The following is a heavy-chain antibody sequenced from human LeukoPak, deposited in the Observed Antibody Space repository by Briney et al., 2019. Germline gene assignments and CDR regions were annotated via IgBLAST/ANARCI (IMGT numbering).Heavy chain of an antibody. D-gene: IGHD6-13*01. Sequence: ASVKVSCKASGYTFTNYHINWVRQAPGQGLEWMGWINPNSGGTNYAQKFQGRVTMTRDTSINTTYMELSRLKSDDTAVYYCARDVRRNNSSHIDCWGQGALVTVSS. V-gene: IGHV1-2*02. CDR2: INPNSGGT. J-gene: IGHJ4*02. CDR1: GYTFTNYH. CDR3: ARDVRRNNSSHIDC.